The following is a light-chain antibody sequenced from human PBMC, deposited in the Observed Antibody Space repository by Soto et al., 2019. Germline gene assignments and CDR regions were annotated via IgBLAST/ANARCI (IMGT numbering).Light chain of an antibody. CDR2: AAS. CDR3: QQSYSSPPT. Sequence: DIPLTQSPSSLSDSVKDRVIVTCVSSQSISNHLNWYQQKPGKAPQLLIVAASSLQSGGPSRFSGSRSGPDFTLTISSLQPEDFATYYCQQSYSSPPTFGQGTKVDIK. V-gene: IGKV1-39*01. CDR1: QSISNH. J-gene: IGKJ1*01.